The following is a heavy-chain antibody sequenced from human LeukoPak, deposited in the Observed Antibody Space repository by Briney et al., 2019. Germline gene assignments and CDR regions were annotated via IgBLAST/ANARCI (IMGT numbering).Heavy chain of an antibody. V-gene: IGHV3-48*02. D-gene: IGHD3-16*01. CDR3: AGGFGFLIES. Sequence: GGSLRLSCAASGFTFNYFSVNWVRQAPGKGLEWVSYISSSSNTIYYADSVKGRFTISRDNARNSLYLQMNSLRDEDTAVYYCAGGFGFLIESWGQGTLVTVSS. CDR1: GFTFNYFS. J-gene: IGHJ4*02. CDR2: ISSSSNTI.